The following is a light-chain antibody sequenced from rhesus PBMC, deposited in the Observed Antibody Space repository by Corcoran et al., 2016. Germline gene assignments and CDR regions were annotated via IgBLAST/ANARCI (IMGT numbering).Light chain of an antibody. CDR1: QSLLHSNGYTY. CDR3: EQTLQTPFT. Sequence: DIVMTQTPLSLSVTPGEPASISCRSSQSLLHSNGYTYLHWYLQKPGQSPRLLINEVSNRASGVPERFSGGGSGTDFTLKISRVEAEDVGVYYCEQTLQTPFTFGPGTKLDIK. J-gene: IGKJ3*01. CDR2: EVS. V-gene: IGKV2-78*01.